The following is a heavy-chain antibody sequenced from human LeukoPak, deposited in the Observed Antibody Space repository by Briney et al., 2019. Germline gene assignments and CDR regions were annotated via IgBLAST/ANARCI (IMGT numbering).Heavy chain of an antibody. D-gene: IGHD1-1*01. CDR3: ARHQLWYYFDY. CDR1: GGSISSYY. CDR2: IYYSGST. J-gene: IGHJ4*02. Sequence: SETLSLTCTVSGGSISSYYWSWIRQPPGKGLEWIGYIYYSGSTNYNPSLKSRVTISVDTSNNQFSLKLTSVTAADTAVYYCARHQLWYYFDYWGQGTLVTVSS. V-gene: IGHV4-59*08.